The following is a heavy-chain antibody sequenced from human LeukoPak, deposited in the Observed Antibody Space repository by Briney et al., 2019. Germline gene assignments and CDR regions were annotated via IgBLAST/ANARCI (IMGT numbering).Heavy chain of an antibody. D-gene: IGHD3-10*01. CDR2: ISSSGSNR. CDR3: ARDRSRMVRGIDALDL. V-gene: IGHV3-11*01. CDR1: GFTFNDCY. Sequence: PGGSLRLSCAASGFTFNDCYMNWIRQAPGKGLEWVSYISSSGSNRYYADSLKGRFTISRDNAGNSLYLQMDSLRADDTAVYYCARDRSRMVRGIDALDLWGQGTMVTVSS. J-gene: IGHJ3*01.